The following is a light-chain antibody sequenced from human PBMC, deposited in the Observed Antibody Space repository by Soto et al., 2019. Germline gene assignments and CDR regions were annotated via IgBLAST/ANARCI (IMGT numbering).Light chain of an antibody. CDR2: DVT. CDR3: SSYTTISSYV. J-gene: IGLJ1*01. Sequence: QSVLTKPASVSGSPGQSITISCTGTSSDVGGYIYVSWYQQHPGKAPKLMIYDVTSRPSGVSYRFSGSKSGNTASLTISGLQAEDEADYYCSSYTTISSYVFGTGTKVTVL. CDR1: SSDVGGYIY. V-gene: IGLV2-14*01.